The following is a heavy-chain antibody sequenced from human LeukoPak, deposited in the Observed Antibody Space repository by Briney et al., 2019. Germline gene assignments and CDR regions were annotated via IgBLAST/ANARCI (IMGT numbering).Heavy chain of an antibody. D-gene: IGHD3-22*01. CDR2: IVVGSGNT. Sequence: SVEVSCKASGFTFTSSAVQWVRQARGQRLEWIGWIVVGSGNTNYAQKFQERVTITGDMSTSTAYMELSSLRSEDTAVYYCAAGLRSYDSSGYYAFDIWGQGTMVTVSS. CDR3: AAGLRSYDSSGYYAFDI. CDR1: GFTFTSSA. V-gene: IGHV1-58*01. J-gene: IGHJ3*02.